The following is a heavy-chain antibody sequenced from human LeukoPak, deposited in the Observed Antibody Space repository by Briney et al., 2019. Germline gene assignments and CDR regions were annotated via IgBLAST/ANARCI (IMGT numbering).Heavy chain of an antibody. Sequence: ASVKVSCKVSGYTLTELSMHWVRQAPGKGLEWMGGFDSEDGETIYAQKFQGRVTMTEDTSTDTAYMELSSLRSEDTAVYYCATAVYYDILTGNIPLGYWGQGTLVTVSS. CDR1: GYTLTELS. D-gene: IGHD3-9*01. V-gene: IGHV1-24*01. J-gene: IGHJ4*02. CDR2: FDSEDGET. CDR3: ATAVYYDILTGNIPLGY.